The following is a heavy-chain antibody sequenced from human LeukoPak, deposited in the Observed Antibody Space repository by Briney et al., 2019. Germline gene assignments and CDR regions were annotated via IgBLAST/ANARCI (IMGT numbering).Heavy chain of an antibody. V-gene: IGHV4-39*01. D-gene: IGHD1-26*01. CDR3: ARHRAGAAKYFDY. J-gene: IGHJ4*02. CDR2: IYYSEST. Sequence: SETLSLTCTVSGGSTSSSGYYWGWIRQPPGKGLEWIGSIYYSESTYYNPSLKSRVTMSVDTSKYQFSLKVSSVTAADTAVYYCARHRAGAAKYFDYWGQGTLVTVSS. CDR1: GGSTSSSGYY.